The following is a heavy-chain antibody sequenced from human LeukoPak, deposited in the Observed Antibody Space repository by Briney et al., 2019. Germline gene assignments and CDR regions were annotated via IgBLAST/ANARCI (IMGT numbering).Heavy chain of an antibody. CDR1: GFPFSSYW. CDR3: ARQVTFGYAFAYYFDY. V-gene: IGHV4-59*04. J-gene: IGHJ4*02. CDR2: IHNSEST. D-gene: IGHD3-9*01. Sequence: GSLRLSCVASGFPFSSYWMTWVRQPPGKGLEWIGNIHNSESTYYNPSLKSRVTMSVDTSKNQFSLKLSSVTAADTAVYYCARQVTFGYAFAYYFDYWGQGSLVTVSS.